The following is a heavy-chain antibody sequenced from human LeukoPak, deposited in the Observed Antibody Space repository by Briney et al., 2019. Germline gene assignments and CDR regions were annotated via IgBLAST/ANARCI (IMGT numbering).Heavy chain of an antibody. CDR1: GYTFTSYG. J-gene: IGHJ4*02. Sequence: ASVKVSCKASGYTFTSYGIRWVRQAPGQGLEWMGWISAYNGNTNYAQKLQGRVTMTTDTSTSTAYMELRSLRSDDTAVYYCARGPPMVRGVIPPDYWGQGTLVTVSS. V-gene: IGHV1-18*01. D-gene: IGHD3-10*01. CDR3: ARGPPMVRGVIPPDY. CDR2: ISAYNGNT.